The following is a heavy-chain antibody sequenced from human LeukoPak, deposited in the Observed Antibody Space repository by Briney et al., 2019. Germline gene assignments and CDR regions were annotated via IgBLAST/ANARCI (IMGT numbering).Heavy chain of an antibody. CDR1: GGSISSYY. J-gene: IGHJ4*02. Sequence: SETLSLTCTVSGGSISSYYWSWIRQPPGKGLEWIGYIYYSGSTNYNPSLKSRVTISVDTSKNQFSLKLSSVTAADTAVYYCASLNYGGNSGFDYWGQGTLVTVSS. D-gene: IGHD4-23*01. CDR3: ASLNYGGNSGFDY. CDR2: IYYSGST. V-gene: IGHV4-59*08.